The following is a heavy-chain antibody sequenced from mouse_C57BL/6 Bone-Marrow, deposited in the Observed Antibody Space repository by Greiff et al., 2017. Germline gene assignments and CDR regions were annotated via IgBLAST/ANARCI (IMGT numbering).Heavy chain of an antibody. D-gene: IGHD2-4*01. V-gene: IGHV1-47*01. J-gene: IGHJ2*01. CDR2: FHPYNDDT. CDR3: ERGGDYGGYYCDY. CDR1: GYTFTTYP. Sequence: QVHLQQSGAELVKPGASVKMSCKASGYTFTTYPIEWMKQNHGKSLEWIGIFHPYNDDTKYNEKYKGKATLTVVQSSSTVYLELSRITSDDSDVYYCERGGDYGGYYCDYWGQGTTLTVSS.